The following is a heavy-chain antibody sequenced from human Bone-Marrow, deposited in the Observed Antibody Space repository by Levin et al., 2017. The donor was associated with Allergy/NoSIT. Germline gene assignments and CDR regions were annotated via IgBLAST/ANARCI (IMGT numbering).Heavy chain of an antibody. D-gene: IGHD2-2*01. CDR3: TTAHTNARDS. J-gene: IGHJ4*02. Sequence: GGSLRLSCAASGFTFNNAWMSWVRLAPGKGLEWVGRIKSQTAGGTTDYAAPVIGRFTISRDDSQNTLYLQMSSLKTEDTAVYYCTTAHTNARDSWGQGTLVTVSS. CDR2: IKSQTAGGTT. V-gene: IGHV3-15*01. CDR1: GFTFNNAW.